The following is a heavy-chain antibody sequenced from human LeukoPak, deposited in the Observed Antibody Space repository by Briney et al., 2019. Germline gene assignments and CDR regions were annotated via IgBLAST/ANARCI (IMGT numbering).Heavy chain of an antibody. CDR1: GFTFTTSA. Sequence: TSVKVSCKAPGFTFTTSAVQWVRQARGQRLEWIGWIVVGSGNTNYAQKFQERDTITRDMSTSTVYMDLSSQRSEDTAVYYCAAASNYYDRSNYYSYAMDVWGQGTTVTVSS. J-gene: IGHJ6*02. D-gene: IGHD3-22*01. V-gene: IGHV1-58*01. CDR2: IVVGSGNT. CDR3: AAASNYYDRSNYYSYAMDV.